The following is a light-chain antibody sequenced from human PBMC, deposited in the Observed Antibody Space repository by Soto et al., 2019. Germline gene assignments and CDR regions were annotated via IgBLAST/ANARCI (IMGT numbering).Light chain of an antibody. Sequence: QSALTQPASVSGSPGQAITISCAGTSADIGRYNYVSWYRQHPGEAPQLLIYEVNNRPSGISTRFSGSKSGNTASLTISGLQTEDEAAYYCRSYTSYSPIAVFGGGTKLTVL. CDR1: SADIGRYNY. CDR3: RSYTSYSPIAV. V-gene: IGLV2-14*01. CDR2: EVN. J-gene: IGLJ2*01.